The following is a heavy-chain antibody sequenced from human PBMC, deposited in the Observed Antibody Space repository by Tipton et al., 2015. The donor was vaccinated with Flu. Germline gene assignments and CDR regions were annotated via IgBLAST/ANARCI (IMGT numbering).Heavy chain of an antibody. D-gene: IGHD4-11*01. CDR2: INHSGST. V-gene: IGHV4-34*01. J-gene: IGHJ4*02. Sequence: LSLTCAVYGGSFSGYHWSWIRQPPGKGLEWIGEINHSGSTNYNPSLKSRVTISVDTSKNQLSLKLSSVTAADTAVYYCARGGRTTVTPDYWGQGTLVTVS. CDR1: GGSFSGYH. CDR3: ARGGRTTVTPDY.